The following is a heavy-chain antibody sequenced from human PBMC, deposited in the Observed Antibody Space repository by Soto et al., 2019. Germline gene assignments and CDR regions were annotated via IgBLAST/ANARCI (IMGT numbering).Heavy chain of an antibody. J-gene: IGHJ4*02. V-gene: IGHV3-23*01. CDR1: GFTFSSYA. D-gene: IGHD3-10*01. Sequence: EVQLLESGGGLVQPGGSLRLSCAASGFTFSSYAMNWVRQAPGKGLEWVSAITGSGSTTYYADSVKGRFTISRDNSKNTLYLQMDSLRVEDTAAYYCAKAMLGGVIYDFEYWGQGTLVTVPS. CDR2: ITGSGSTT. CDR3: AKAMLGGVIYDFEY.